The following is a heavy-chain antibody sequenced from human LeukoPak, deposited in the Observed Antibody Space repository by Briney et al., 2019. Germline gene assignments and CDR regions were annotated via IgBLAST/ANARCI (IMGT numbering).Heavy chain of an antibody. D-gene: IGHD3-3*01. CDR1: GFTFSTYW. V-gene: IGHV3-7*01. J-gene: IGHJ4*02. Sequence: GGSLRLSCAASGFTFSTYWMTWVRQAPGKGLEWVANIKHDGSEKYYVDFVEGRFTMSRDNAKNSLYLQMNSLRAEDTAVYYCARDTWSGSPVDYWGQGTLVTVSS. CDR3: ARDTWSGSPVDY. CDR2: IKHDGSEK.